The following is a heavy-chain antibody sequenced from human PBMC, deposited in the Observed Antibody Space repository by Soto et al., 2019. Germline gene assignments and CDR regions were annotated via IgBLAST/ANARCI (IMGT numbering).Heavy chain of an antibody. CDR1: GFTFSSYA. CDR2: ISYDGSDK. CDR3: AKDHCRGGSCYYFEY. Sequence: GGSLRLSCASSGFTFSSYAMHWVRQGPGKGLQWVAVISYDGSDKYYADSVKGRFTISRDNSKNTLSLQMNSLRTEDRAVYYCAKDHCRGGSCYYFEYWGQGTLVIVSS. J-gene: IGHJ4*02. D-gene: IGHD2-15*01. V-gene: IGHV3-30*18.